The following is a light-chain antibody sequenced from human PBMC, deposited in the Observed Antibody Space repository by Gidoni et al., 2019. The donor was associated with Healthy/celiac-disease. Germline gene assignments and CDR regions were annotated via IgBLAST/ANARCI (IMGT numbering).Light chain of an antibody. CDR2: AAS. V-gene: IGKV1-39*01. Sequence: IQMTQSPSSLSASVGDRVTITCRASQSISSYLTWYQQKPGKAPKLLIYAASSLQSGVPSRFSGRGSGTDFTLTISRLQPEDVATYYWQQSYSTPLTFGGGTKVEIK. J-gene: IGKJ4*02. CDR1: QSISSY. CDR3: QQSYSTPLT.